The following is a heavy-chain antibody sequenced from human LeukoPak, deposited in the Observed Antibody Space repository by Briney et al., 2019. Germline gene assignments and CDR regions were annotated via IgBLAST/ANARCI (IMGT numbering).Heavy chain of an antibody. Sequence: ASVTVSCKASGYTFTGYYMHWVRQAPGQGLEWMGWINPNSGGTNYAQNFLRTVTLTCDTSIGTAFMELTLLRSDDTAVYYCARGRDSGSRTYYFDLWGQGTLVTVS. CDR2: INPNSGGT. CDR3: ARGRDSGSRTYYFDL. V-gene: IGHV1-2*02. J-gene: IGHJ4*02. D-gene: IGHD1-26*01. CDR1: GYTFTGYY.